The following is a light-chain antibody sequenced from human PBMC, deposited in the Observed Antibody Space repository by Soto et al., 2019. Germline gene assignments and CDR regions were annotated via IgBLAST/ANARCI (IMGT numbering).Light chain of an antibody. V-gene: IGKV3-20*01. CDR2: GAS. Sequence: EIVLTQSPGTLSLSPGERATLSCRASQSVSSSYLAWYQQKPGQAPRLLIYGASSRATGIPDRFSGSGSGTDFTLTISRLVPEDFAVYYCQHYGSSLFTFGPGTKVDIK. J-gene: IGKJ3*01. CDR3: QHYGSSLFT. CDR1: QSVSSSY.